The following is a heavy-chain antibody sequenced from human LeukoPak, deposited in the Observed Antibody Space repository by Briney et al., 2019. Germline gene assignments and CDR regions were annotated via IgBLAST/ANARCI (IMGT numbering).Heavy chain of an antibody. J-gene: IGHJ4*02. CDR3: ARAPRWGAAAGFGYFDY. D-gene: IGHD6-13*01. CDR1: GGSISSYY. V-gene: IGHV4-59*12. CDR2: IYYSGST. Sequence: SETLSLTCTVSGGSISSYYWSWIRQPPGKGLEWIGYIYYSGSTNYNPSLKSRVTISVDTSKNQFSLKLSSVTAADTAVYYCARAPRWGAAAGFGYFDYWGQGTLVTVSS.